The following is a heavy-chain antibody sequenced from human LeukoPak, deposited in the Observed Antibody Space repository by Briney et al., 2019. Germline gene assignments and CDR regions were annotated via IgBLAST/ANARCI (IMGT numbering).Heavy chain of an antibody. D-gene: IGHD5-18*01. CDR3: TTPRRGYSYGFDY. CDR2: IKSKTDGGTT. CDR1: GFTFSNAW. Sequence: GGSLRLSCAASGFTFSNAWMSWVRQAPGKGLEWVGRIKSKTDGGTTDYAAPVKGRFTISRDDSKNTLYLQMNSLKTEDTAVYHCTTPRRGYSYGFDYWGQGTLVTVSS. V-gene: IGHV3-15*01. J-gene: IGHJ4*02.